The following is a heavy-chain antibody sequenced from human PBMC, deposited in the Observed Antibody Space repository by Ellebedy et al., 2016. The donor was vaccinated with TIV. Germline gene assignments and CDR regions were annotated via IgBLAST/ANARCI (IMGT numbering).Heavy chain of an antibody. CDR2: ISGSGGST. Sequence: GESLKISCAASGFTFSSYAMSWVRQAPGKGLEWVSAISGSGGSTYYADSVKGRFTISRDNSKNTLYLQMNSLRAEDTAVYYCARIVATMGAFDIWGQGTMVTVSS. J-gene: IGHJ3*02. CDR1: GFTFSSYA. D-gene: IGHD5-12*01. CDR3: ARIVATMGAFDI. V-gene: IGHV3-23*01.